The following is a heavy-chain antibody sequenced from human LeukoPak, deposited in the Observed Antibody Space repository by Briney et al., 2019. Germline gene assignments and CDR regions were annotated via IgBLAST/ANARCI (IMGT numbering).Heavy chain of an antibody. D-gene: IGHD4-17*01. CDR2: ISSSSSYI. V-gene: IGHV3-21*01. Sequence: GGSLRLSCAASGFTFSSYSMNWVRQAPGKGLEWVSSISSSSSYIYCADSVKGRFTISRDNAKNSLYLQMNSLRAEDTAVYYCARDRDYGDNDAFDIWGQGTMVTVSS. CDR1: GFTFSSYS. J-gene: IGHJ3*02. CDR3: ARDRDYGDNDAFDI.